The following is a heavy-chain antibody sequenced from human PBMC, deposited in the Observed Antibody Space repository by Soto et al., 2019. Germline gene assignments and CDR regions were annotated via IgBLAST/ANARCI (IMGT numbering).Heavy chain of an antibody. CDR1: GGSISSSSYY. CDR3: ARQAYDFWSGYYPYYYYYYMDV. Sequence: QLQLQESGPGLVKPSETLSLTCTVSGGSISSSSYYWGWIRQPPGKGLEWIGSIYYSGSTYYNPSLKSRVTISVDTSKNQFSLQLSSVTAADTAVYYCARQAYDFWSGYYPYYYYYYMDVWGKGTTVTVSS. CDR2: IYYSGST. D-gene: IGHD3-3*01. V-gene: IGHV4-39*01. J-gene: IGHJ6*03.